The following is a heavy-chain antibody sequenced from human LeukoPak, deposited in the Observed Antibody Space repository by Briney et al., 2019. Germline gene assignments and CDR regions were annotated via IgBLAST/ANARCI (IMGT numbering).Heavy chain of an antibody. D-gene: IGHD6-6*01. J-gene: IGHJ4*02. CDR3: VKEGSSSSRNFDY. V-gene: IGHV3-23*01. CDR2: ISSNGGGT. Sequence: GGSLRLSCVASGFTFSSYAMSWVRQAPGKGLEWVSAISSNGGGTFYADSVKGRFTVSRDNFKNTLSLQMNSLRAEDTAVYFCVKEGSSSSRNFDYWGQGTLVTVSS. CDR1: GFTFSSYA.